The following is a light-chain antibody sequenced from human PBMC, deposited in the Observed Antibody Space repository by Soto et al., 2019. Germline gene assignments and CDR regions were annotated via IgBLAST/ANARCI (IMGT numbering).Light chain of an antibody. CDR1: QSVDSNF. CDR2: DAY. CDR3: QQRSNWPPT. J-gene: IGKJ2*01. Sequence: EIVLTQSPGTLALSPGERATLSCRASQSVDSNFLAWYQQKLGQAPRLLIYDAYTRATGVGARFTGSGSATDFSLTITSLEPEDFAVYYCQQRSNWPPTFGQGTKLEIK. V-gene: IGKV3-11*01.